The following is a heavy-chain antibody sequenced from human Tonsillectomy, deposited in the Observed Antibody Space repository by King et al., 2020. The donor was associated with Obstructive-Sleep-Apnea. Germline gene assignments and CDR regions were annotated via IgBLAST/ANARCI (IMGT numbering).Heavy chain of an antibody. CDR3: ARGYFPVRKTQLAE. CDR2: VRNKPNSYTT. J-gene: IGHJ1*01. D-gene: IGHD3-9*01. CDR1: GFSFRDYY. V-gene: IGHV3-72*01. Sequence: VQLVESGGGLVQPGGSLRLSCVASGFSFRDYYMDWVRQAPGKGLEWVGRVRNKPNSYTTEYDASVKVRFTRPRDDSRTSVRLQMKSLSTEDMAVYFCARGYFPVRKTQLAEGGQGSLVTVSS.